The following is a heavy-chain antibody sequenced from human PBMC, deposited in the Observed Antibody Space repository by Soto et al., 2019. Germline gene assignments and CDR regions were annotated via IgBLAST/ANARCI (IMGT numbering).Heavy chain of an antibody. CDR1: GFTVSSNY. CDR3: ARADTYYYDSSGYYPYDY. J-gene: IGHJ4*02. CDR2: IYSGGST. D-gene: IGHD3-22*01. V-gene: IGHV3-53*01. Sequence: GGSLRLSCAASGFTVSSNYMSWVRQAPGKGLEWVSVIYSGGSTYYADSVKGRFTISRDNSKNTLYLQMNSLRAEDTAVYDWARADTYYYDSSGYYPYDYWGQGTLVTVSS.